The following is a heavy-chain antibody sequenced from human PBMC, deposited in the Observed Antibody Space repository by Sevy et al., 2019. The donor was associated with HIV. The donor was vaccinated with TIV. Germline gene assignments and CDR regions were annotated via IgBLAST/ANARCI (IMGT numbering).Heavy chain of an antibody. D-gene: IGHD3-22*01. CDR2: INSDGSST. V-gene: IGHV3-74*01. CDR1: GFSFSNYW. CDR3: ATSRRDYYNYYFDY. Sequence: GGSLRLSCVATGFSFSNYWMHWVRQAPGKGLVWVSRINSDGSSTSYADSVKGRFTISRDNAKNSVFLQMNSLRAEDTAVYFCATSRRDYYNYYFDYWGHGTLVTVSS. J-gene: IGHJ4*01.